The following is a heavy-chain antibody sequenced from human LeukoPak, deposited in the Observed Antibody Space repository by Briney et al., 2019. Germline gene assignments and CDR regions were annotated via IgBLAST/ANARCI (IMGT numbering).Heavy chain of an antibody. CDR3: ARRGDSYGRFDY. Sequence: GTSLKISCKASGYNCTNYWIGWGRQMTGKGLGWIGIISPGDYDKRYSPSLQGQVTISADKSICTAYLQWSSLKASDTAMYYCARRGDSYGRFDYWGQGILVTFSS. CDR1: GYNCTNYW. CDR2: ISPGDYDK. V-gene: IGHV5-51*01. J-gene: IGHJ4*02. D-gene: IGHD5-18*01.